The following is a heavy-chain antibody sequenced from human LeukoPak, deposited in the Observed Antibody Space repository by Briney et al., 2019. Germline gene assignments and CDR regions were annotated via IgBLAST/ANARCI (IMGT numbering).Heavy chain of an antibody. Sequence: SETLSLTCAVSGGSFSGNSWSWIRQSPGRGLEWIGEISFSGGVTYNPSLKSRVSISVDTSKNQFSLKVTSVTAADTSVYYCARGNWSDPWGQGTLVTVSS. CDR1: GGSFSGNS. V-gene: IGHV4-34*01. CDR2: ISFSGGV. CDR3: ARGNWSDP. J-gene: IGHJ5*02.